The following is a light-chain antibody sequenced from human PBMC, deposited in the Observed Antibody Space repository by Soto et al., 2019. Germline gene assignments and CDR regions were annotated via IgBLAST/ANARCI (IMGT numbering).Light chain of an antibody. CDR1: QSLSSSY. J-gene: IGKJ4*01. V-gene: IGKV3-20*01. CDR2: GAS. Sequence: EIVLTQSPGTLSLSPGERATLSCRASQSLSSSYLAWYQQKPGQAPRLLIYGASSRATGIPDRFSGSGSGTDFTLTISTLEPEDFAVYYCPQYDSSPLTFGVGTKVEIK. CDR3: PQYDSSPLT.